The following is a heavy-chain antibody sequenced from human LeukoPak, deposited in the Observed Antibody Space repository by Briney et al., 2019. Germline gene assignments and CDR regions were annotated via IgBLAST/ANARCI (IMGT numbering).Heavy chain of an antibody. V-gene: IGHV1-3*01. CDR1: GYTFTSYA. CDR3: ARGSHYGSGSYYD. CDR2: INAGNGNT. J-gene: IGHJ4*02. D-gene: IGHD3-10*01. Sequence: ASVKVSCKASGYTFTSYAMHWVRQAPGQRLEWMGWINAGNGNTKYSQKFQGRVTITRDTSASTAYMELSSLRSEDTAGYYCARGSHYGSGSYYDWGQGTLVTVSS.